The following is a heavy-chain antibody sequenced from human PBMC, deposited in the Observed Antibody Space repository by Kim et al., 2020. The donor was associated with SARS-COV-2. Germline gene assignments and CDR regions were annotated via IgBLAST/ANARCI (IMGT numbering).Heavy chain of an antibody. CDR2: IKSKTDGGTT. CDR1: GFTFSNAW. V-gene: IGHV3-15*01. Sequence: GGSLRLSCAASGFTFSNAWMSWVRQAPGKGLEWVGRIKSKTDGGTTDYAAPVKGRFTISRDDSKNTLYLQMNSLKTEDTAVYYCTTGRITMVQGVIPSYYYYYMDVWGKGTTVTVSS. D-gene: IGHD3-10*01. CDR3: TTGRITMVQGVIPSYYYYYMDV. J-gene: IGHJ6*03.